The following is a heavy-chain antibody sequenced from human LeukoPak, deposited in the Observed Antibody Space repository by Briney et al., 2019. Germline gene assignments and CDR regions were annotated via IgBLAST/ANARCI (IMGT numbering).Heavy chain of an antibody. CDR1: GYTFTSYG. D-gene: IGHD6-6*01. CDR2: ISAYNGNT. Sequence: GASVKVSCKASGYTFTSYGISWVRQAPGQGLERMGWISAYNGNTNYAQKLQGRVTMTTDTSTSTAYMELRSLRSDDTAVYYCARGSSIAARPPAFDIWGQGTMVTVSS. J-gene: IGHJ3*02. V-gene: IGHV1-18*01. CDR3: ARGSSIAARPPAFDI.